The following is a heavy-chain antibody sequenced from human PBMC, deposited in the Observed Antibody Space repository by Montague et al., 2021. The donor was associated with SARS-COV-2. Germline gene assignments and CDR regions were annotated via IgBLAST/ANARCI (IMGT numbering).Heavy chain of an antibody. CDR2: FYSVGST. CDR1: GASVGSSD. CDR3: ARETMTADAFDI. Sequence: SETLSLTCTVPGASVGSSDWGWIRQSPGKGLEWIGYFYSVGSTDYNPSLKSRATISRDTSKNQFSLKVRSVTAADTAVYYCARETMTADAFDIWGQGTMVTVSS. J-gene: IGHJ3*02. D-gene: IGHD1-14*01. V-gene: IGHV4-59*02.